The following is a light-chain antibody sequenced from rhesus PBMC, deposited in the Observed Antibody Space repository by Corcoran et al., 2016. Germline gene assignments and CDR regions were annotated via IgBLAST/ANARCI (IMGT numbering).Light chain of an antibody. CDR1: QGISTY. J-gene: IGKJ4*01. V-gene: IGKV1-43*01. CDR2: AAS. CDR3: LQYNSNPLT. Sequence: DIQMTQSPSSLSASAGDRVTITCRASQGISTYLHWYQQKPGKAPKRLIYAASNFESGVPSRFSGSGSGTEFTLTISSLQPQDFATYYCLQYNSNPLTFGGGTKVEIK.